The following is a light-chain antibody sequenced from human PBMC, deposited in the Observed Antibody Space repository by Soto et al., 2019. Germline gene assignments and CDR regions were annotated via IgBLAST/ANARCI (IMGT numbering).Light chain of an antibody. CDR2: GAS. CDR3: QQYGSSPRT. J-gene: IGKJ1*01. Sequence: ESVLTQSPGPLSLSPGERSTLSCMASQSVSSSYLAWYQQKPGQAPRLLIYGASSRATGIPDRFSGSGSGTDFTLTISRLEPEDFAVYYCQQYGSSPRTFGQGTKVDIK. CDR1: QSVSSSY. V-gene: IGKV3-20*01.